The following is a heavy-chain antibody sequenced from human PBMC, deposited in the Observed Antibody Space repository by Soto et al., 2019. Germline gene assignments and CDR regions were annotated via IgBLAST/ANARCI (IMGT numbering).Heavy chain of an antibody. D-gene: IGHD3-22*01. CDR2: IRSKANSYAT. CDR3: TRRDYYDSSGYYYP. J-gene: IGHJ5*02. Sequence: EVQLVESGGGLVQPGGSLKLSCAASGFTFSGSAMHWVRQASGKGLEWVGRIRSKANSYATAYAASVKGRFTISRDDSXNTAYLQMTSLKTEDTAVYYCTRRDYYDSSGYYYPWGQGTLVTVSS. V-gene: IGHV3-73*01. CDR1: GFTFSGSA.